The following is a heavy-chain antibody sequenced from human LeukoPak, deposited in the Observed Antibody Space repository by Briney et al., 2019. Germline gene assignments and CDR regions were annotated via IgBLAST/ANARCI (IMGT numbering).Heavy chain of an antibody. CDR3: ARPERGGWYGGLVSDLDY. CDR2: IYYSGST. CDR1: GGSISSSSYY. Sequence: SETLSLTCTVSGGSISSSSYYWGWIRQPPGKGLEWIGSIYYSGSTYYNPSLKSRVTISVDTSKNQFSLKLSSVTAADTAVYYGARPERGGWYGGLVSDLDYWGQGTLVTVSS. J-gene: IGHJ4*02. D-gene: IGHD6-19*01. V-gene: IGHV4-39*01.